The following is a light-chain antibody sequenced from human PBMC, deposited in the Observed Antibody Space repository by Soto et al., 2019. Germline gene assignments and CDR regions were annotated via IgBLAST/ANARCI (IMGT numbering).Light chain of an antibody. Sequence: EIVMTQSPANLSVSPEERATLSCRASQSVSSNLAWYQQKPGQGPRLLIYGASTRATSIPARFSGSGSGTEFTLTINSLQSEDFAVYYCQQYNKWPPYTFGQGTKLEIK. CDR1: QSVSSN. J-gene: IGKJ2*01. CDR3: QQYNKWPPYT. CDR2: GAS. V-gene: IGKV3-15*01.